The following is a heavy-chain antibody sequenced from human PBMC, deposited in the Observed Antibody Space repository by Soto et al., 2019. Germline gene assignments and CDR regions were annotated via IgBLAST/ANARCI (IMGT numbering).Heavy chain of an antibody. V-gene: IGHV3-23*01. CDR1: GFTFSSYA. D-gene: IGHD3-22*01. Sequence: GGSLRLSCAASGFTFSSYAMSWVRQAPGKGLEWVSAISGSGGSTYYADSVKGRFTISRDNSKNTLYLQMNSLRAEDTAVYYCAKVRNYYDSSGYYFAEYFQHWGQGTLVTVSS. J-gene: IGHJ1*01. CDR2: ISGSGGST. CDR3: AKVRNYYDSSGYYFAEYFQH.